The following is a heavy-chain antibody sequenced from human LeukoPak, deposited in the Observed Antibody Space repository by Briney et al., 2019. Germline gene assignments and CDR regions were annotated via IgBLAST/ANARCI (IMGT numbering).Heavy chain of an antibody. D-gene: IGHD6-13*01. Sequence: GSLRLSCAASGFTFGSYSMNWVRQAPGKGLEWVSYISSSSSTIYYADSVKGRFTISRDNAKNSLYLHMNSLRAEDTAVYYCARGESAAGDASEFAYWGQGILVTVSS. CDR2: ISSSSSTI. J-gene: IGHJ4*02. CDR1: GFTFGSYS. CDR3: ARGESAAGDASEFAY. V-gene: IGHV3-48*04.